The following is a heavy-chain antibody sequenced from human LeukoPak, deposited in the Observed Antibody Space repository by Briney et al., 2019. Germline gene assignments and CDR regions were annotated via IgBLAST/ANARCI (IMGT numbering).Heavy chain of an antibody. V-gene: IGHV1-8*01. CDR1: GYPFTKWE. CDR3: ATGPRNDP. J-gene: IGHJ5*02. Sequence: VASVKVSCKTSGYPFTKWEINWVRQAAGQGLEWLGWVHPDNGNTYYAQRFRGRVTMSRDTSTTTAHMELSGLRSNDTAVYFCATGPRNDPWGQGTLVTVSS. D-gene: IGHD1-14*01. CDR2: VHPDNGNT.